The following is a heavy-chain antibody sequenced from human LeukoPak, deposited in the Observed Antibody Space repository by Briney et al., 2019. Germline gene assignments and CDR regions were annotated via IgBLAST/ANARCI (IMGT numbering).Heavy chain of an antibody. CDR2: IKQDGSEK. J-gene: IGHJ4*02. V-gene: IGHV3-7*03. CDR1: GFTFSNYA. Sequence: GSLRLSCAASGFTFSNYAMTWVRQAPGKGLEWVANIKQDGSEKSYVESVRGRFTISRDNAKNSLYLQLNSLRAEDTALYYCARDNPPDYWGQGTLVTVSS. CDR3: ARDNPPDY.